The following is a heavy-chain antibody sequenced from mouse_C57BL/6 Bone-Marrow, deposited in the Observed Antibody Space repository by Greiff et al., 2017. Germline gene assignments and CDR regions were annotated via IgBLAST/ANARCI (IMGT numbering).Heavy chain of an antibody. CDR1: GFSFNTYA. Sequence: EVKLVESGGGLVQPKGSLKLSCAASGFSFNTYAMNWVRQAPGKGLEWVARIRSKSNNYATYYADSVKDRFTISRDDSESMLYLQMNNLKTEDTAMYYCVRRGFTTVVGKLYAMDYWGQGTSVTVSS. J-gene: IGHJ4*01. D-gene: IGHD1-1*01. CDR3: VRRGFTTVVGKLYAMDY. V-gene: IGHV10-1*01. CDR2: IRSKSNNYAT.